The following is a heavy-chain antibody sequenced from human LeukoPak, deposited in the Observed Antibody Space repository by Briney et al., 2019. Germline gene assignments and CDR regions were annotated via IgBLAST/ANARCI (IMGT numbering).Heavy chain of an antibody. V-gene: IGHV3-21*01. J-gene: IGHJ4*02. D-gene: IGHD3-3*01. CDR3: ARDRPTGASRLFVVQ. Sequence: GGSLRLSCAASGYTFSSYSMTWVRQAPGKGLEWVSSMSSGGRYIYYADSVRGRFTISRDNAKNSLYLLMNSLRVEDTAVYYCARDRPTGASRLFVVQWGQGTLVTVSS. CDR2: MSSGGRYI. CDR1: GYTFSSYS.